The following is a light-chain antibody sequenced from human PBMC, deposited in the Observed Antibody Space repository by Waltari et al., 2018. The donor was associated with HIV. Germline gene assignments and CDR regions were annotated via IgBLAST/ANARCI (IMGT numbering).Light chain of an antibody. CDR3: QSYDSSLSGSDVV. J-gene: IGLJ2*01. CDR1: SPNIGAGYD. V-gene: IGLV1-40*01. Sequence: QSVVTQPPSVSGAPGQRVTISCPGSSPNIGAGYDVHWYQQLPGTAPKPLIYGNSNRPSGVPDRFSGSKSGTSASLAITGLQAEDEADYYCQSYDSSLSGSDVVFGGGTELTVL. CDR2: GNS.